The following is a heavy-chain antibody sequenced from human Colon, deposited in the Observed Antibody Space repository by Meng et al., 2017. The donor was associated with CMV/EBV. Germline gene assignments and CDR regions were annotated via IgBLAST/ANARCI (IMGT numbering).Heavy chain of an antibody. D-gene: IGHD2-2*01. Sequence: GESLKISCVASGFTFSSYAMHWVRQAPGKGMEWVAFISFNGRNKTYTDSVRGRFTISRDNSKDTLYLQMDSLRAEDTAVYYCTRDIGYCSSTSCRKINWFDPWGQGTPVTVSS. CDR3: TRDIGYCSSTSCRKINWFDP. CDR2: ISFNGRNK. V-gene: IGHV3-30*04. CDR1: GFTFSSYA. J-gene: IGHJ5*02.